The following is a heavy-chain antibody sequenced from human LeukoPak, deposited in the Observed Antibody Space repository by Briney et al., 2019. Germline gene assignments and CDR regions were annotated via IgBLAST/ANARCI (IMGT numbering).Heavy chain of an antibody. CDR1: GDSIISGGYY. D-gene: IGHD2-2*02. J-gene: IGHJ3*01. V-gene: IGHV4-31*03. CDR2: IYYSGST. CDR3: ARDKLCSSVNCYNGAFDV. Sequence: SETLSLTCTVSGDSIISGGYYWSWIRQHPGEGLGWIGYIYYSGSTYYNPSLQSRVTISVDTSENQFSLRLSSVTAADTAVYYCARDKLCSSVNCYNGAFDVWGQGTLVTVSS.